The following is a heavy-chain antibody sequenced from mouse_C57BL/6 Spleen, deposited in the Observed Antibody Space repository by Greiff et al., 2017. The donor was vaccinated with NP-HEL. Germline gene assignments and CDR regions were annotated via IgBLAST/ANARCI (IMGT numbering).Heavy chain of an antibody. CDR3: ARGGLGFAY. V-gene: IGHV1-61*01. CDR2: IYPSDSET. J-gene: IGHJ3*01. CDR1: GYTFTSYW. Sequence: QVHVKQPGAELVRPGSSVKLSCKASGYTFTSYWLDWVKQRPGQGLEWIGNIYPSDSETHYNQKFKDKATLTVDKSSSTAYMQLSSLTSEDSAVYYCARGGLGFAYWGQGTLVTVSA.